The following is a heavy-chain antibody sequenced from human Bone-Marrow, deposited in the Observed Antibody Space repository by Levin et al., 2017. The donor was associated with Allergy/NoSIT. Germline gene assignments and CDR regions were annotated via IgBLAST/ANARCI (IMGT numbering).Heavy chain of an antibody. D-gene: IGHD1-1*01. CDR1: GFSFSSYA. V-gene: IGHV3-23*01. CDR3: AKGGTGTNILIDY. CDR2: ITGSGGDT. Sequence: GGSLRLSCGASGFSFSSYAMTWVRQAPGKGLEWVSLITGSGGDTKYADSVKGRFTISRDISKNTLYLQMDSLRVEDTAVYYCAKGGTGTNILIDYWGQGTLVTVSS. J-gene: IGHJ4*02.